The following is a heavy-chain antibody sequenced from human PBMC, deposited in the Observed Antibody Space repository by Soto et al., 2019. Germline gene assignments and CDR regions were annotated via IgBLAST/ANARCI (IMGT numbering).Heavy chain of an antibody. V-gene: IGHV3-23*01. CDR2: ISGSGDSA. D-gene: IGHD6-19*01. J-gene: IGHJ4*02. Sequence: PGGSLRLSCTASGFPFSHYAMNWVRQGPGTRLEWVADISGSGDSARYADSVGGRFTISRDNSRDTLYLQMNSLRVDDTAVYYCGKERRGSGWSVCNFWGQGALVTVSS. CDR1: GFPFSHYA. CDR3: GKERRGSGWSVCNF.